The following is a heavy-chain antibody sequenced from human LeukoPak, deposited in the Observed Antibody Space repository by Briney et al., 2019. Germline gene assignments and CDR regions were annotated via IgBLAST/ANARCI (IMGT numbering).Heavy chain of an antibody. CDR1: GGSISSSNW. CDR2: IYHSRST. Sequence: TSEILSLTCAVSGGSISSSNWWSWVRQPPGKGLEWIGEIYHSRSTNYNPSLKSRVTISVDKSKNQFSLKLSSVTAADTAVYYCARESKWELSLFDYWGQGTLVTVSS. V-gene: IGHV4-4*02. J-gene: IGHJ4*02. D-gene: IGHD1-26*01. CDR3: ARESKWELSLFDY.